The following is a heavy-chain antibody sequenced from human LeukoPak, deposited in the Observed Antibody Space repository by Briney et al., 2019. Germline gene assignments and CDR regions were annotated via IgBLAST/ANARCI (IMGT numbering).Heavy chain of an antibody. J-gene: IGHJ4*02. CDR3: ARDLGVGYSGYLLPDY. Sequence: GASVKVPCKASGYIFTGCYMHWVRQAPGQVLEWMGIIDPSSGTTTYAQKFQGRVTMTRDTSTSTVNMELSSLRSEDTAVYYCARDLGVGYSGYLLPDYWGQGTLVTVSS. V-gene: IGHV1-46*01. CDR1: GYIFTGCY. D-gene: IGHD3-3*01. CDR2: IDPSSGTT.